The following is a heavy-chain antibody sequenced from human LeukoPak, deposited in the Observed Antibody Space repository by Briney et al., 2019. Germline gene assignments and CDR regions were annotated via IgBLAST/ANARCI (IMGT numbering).Heavy chain of an antibody. CDR3: ARVAAADYFDY. D-gene: IGHD6-13*01. Sequence: GASVKVFCKTSDYTFISYGISWVRQAPGQGLQWMGWISAFNGNTNYAQKLQGRVTMTTDTSTSTAYMELRSLRSDDTAVYYCARVAAADYFDYWGQGTLVTVSS. CDR1: DYTFISYG. CDR2: ISAFNGNT. J-gene: IGHJ4*02. V-gene: IGHV1-18*01.